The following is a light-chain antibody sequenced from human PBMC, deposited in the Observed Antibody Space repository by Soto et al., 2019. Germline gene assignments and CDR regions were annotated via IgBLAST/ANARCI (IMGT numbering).Light chain of an antibody. CDR1: QDIAIY. CDR2: AAS. J-gene: IGKJ4*01. V-gene: IGKV1-9*01. Sequence: IQLTQSPSSLSASVGDRVTITCRASQDIAIYLAWYQQKPGEAPKLLIYAASTLYGGVPSRFSGSGSGTDFALTITSLQAEDFATYSCQQLRMYPSNFGGGTKVYIK. CDR3: QQLRMYPSN.